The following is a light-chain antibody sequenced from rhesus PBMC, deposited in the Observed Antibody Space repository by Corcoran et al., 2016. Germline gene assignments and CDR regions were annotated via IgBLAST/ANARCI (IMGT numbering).Light chain of an antibody. CDR3: QQYNISPYS. V-gene: IGKV1-66*01. CDR2: SAF. Sequence: DIQMTQSPSSLSASVGDRVTITCRASQGINNYLSWYQQKPGKAPRPLIYSAFMLETGVPSRFSGRRSGTDYTLPISSLQPEDIATFYCQQYNISPYSFGQGTKVEIK. CDR1: QGINNY. J-gene: IGKJ2*01.